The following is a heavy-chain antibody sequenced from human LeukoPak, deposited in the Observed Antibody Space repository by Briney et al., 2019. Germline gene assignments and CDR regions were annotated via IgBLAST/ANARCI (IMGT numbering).Heavy chain of an antibody. V-gene: IGHV3-23*01. D-gene: IGHD3-10*01. CDR2: ISGSGGST. J-gene: IGHJ4*02. CDR1: GFTFSSYS. CDR3: AKDITPYLYYFDY. Sequence: QPGGSLRLSCAASGFTFSSYSMNWVRQAPGKGLEWVSAISGSGGSTYYADSVKGRFTISRDNSKNTLYLQMNSLRAEDTAVYYCAKDITPYLYYFDYWGQGTLVTVSS.